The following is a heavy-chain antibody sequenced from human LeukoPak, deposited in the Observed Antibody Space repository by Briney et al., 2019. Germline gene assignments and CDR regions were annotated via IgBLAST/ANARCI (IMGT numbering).Heavy chain of an antibody. CDR3: ARRRGGWGEGEFDY. D-gene: IGHD3-16*01. CDR1: GGSISGVY. Sequence: SETLSLTCTVSGGSISGVYWNWIRQPPRKGLEWVGYIHTSGSTSFNAPLRSRLTFSIDTSKNQVSWRLSSVTATETAVYYWARRRGGWGEGEFDYWGQGTPVTVST. J-gene: IGHJ4*02. CDR2: IHTSGST. V-gene: IGHV4-4*09.